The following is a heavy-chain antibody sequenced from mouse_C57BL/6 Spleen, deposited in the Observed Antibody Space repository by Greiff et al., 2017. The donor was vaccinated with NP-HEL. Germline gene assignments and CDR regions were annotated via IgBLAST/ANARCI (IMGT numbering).Heavy chain of an antibody. CDR2: IDPSDSET. CDR1: GYTFTSYW. V-gene: IGHV1-52*01. J-gene: IGHJ4*01. D-gene: IGHD1-2*01. CDR3: AFSRLYYAMDY. Sequence: QVQLQQPGAELVRPGSSVKLSCKASGYTFTSYWMHWVKQRPIQGLEWIGNIDPSDSETHYNQKFKDKATLTVDKSSSTAYMQLSSLTSEDSAVYYCAFSRLYYAMDYWGQGTSVTVSS.